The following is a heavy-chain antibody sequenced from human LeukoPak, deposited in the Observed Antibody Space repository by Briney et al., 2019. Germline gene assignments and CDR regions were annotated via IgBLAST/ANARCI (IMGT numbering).Heavy chain of an antibody. V-gene: IGHV3-23*01. J-gene: IGHJ6*02. CDR1: GITFSSYA. CDR3: AKWGIVVVPAASV. Sequence: PGASLRLSCAASGITFSSYAMSWVRQAPGKGLELVSGGSGSGGSTYYADSVKGRFTISRDNSKNTLYLQMNSLRAEDTAVYYCAKWGIVVVPAASVWGQGTTVTVSS. D-gene: IGHD2-2*01. CDR2: GSGSGGST.